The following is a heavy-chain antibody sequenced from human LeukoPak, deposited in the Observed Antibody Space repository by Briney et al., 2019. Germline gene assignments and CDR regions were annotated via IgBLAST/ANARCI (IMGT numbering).Heavy chain of an antibody. CDR2: IKPNSGGT. CDR3: ARSCTNGVCLDY. Sequence: ASVKVSCKASGYTFTGYYMHWVRQAPGQGLEWMGWIKPNSGGTNYTQKFQGRVTMTRDTSISTAYMELRRLRSDDTAVYYCARSCTNGVCLDYWGQGTLVTVSS. J-gene: IGHJ4*01. V-gene: IGHV1-2*02. D-gene: IGHD2-8*01. CDR1: GYTFTGYY.